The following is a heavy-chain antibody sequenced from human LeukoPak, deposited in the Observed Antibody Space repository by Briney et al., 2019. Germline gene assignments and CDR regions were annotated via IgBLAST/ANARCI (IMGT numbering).Heavy chain of an antibody. J-gene: IGHJ3*02. Sequence: PGGSLRLSCAASGFTFDDYGMSWVRQAPGKGLEWISGINWIGGTTGYAVSVKGRFTISRDSAKNSLYLQMNSLRAEDTAFYYCARDLGYKDYVSAFGIWGQGTMVTVSS. D-gene: IGHD5-24*01. CDR1: GFTFDDYG. CDR2: INWIGGTT. V-gene: IGHV3-20*04. CDR3: ARDLGYKDYVSAFGI.